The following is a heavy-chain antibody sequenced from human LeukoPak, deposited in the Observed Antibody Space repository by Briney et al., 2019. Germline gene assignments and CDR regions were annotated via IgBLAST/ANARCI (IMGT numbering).Heavy chain of an antibody. D-gene: IGHD3-22*01. J-gene: IGHJ4*02. Sequence: AASVKVSCKASGYTFTSYDINWVRQATGQGLEWMGWISAYNGNTNYAQNLQARVTMTTDTSTSTAYMELRSLRSDDTAVYYCAREFVGYYDSSGYSDYWGQGTLVTVSS. CDR1: GYTFTSYD. CDR2: ISAYNGNT. V-gene: IGHV1-18*01. CDR3: AREFVGYYDSSGYSDY.